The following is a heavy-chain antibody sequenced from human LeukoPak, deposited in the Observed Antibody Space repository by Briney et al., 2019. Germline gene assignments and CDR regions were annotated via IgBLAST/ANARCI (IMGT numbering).Heavy chain of an antibody. CDR3: ARDYYYGDFWSPTHYYYYYMDV. Sequence: ASVKVSCKASGYTFTSYYMHWVRQAPGQGLEWMGIINPSGGSTSYAQKFQGRVTMTRDMSTSTVYMELSSLRSEDTAVYYCARDYYYGDFWSPTHYYYYYMDVWGKGTTVTVSS. J-gene: IGHJ6*03. CDR2: INPSGGST. D-gene: IGHD3-3*01. V-gene: IGHV1-46*01. CDR1: GYTFTSYY.